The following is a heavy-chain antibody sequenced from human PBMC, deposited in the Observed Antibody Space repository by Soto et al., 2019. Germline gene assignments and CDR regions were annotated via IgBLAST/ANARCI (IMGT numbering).Heavy chain of an antibody. CDR1: GGSFSSYT. D-gene: IGHD5-12*01. CDR3: AMLGEISGALDY. J-gene: IGHJ4*02. Sequence: SVKVSCEASGGSFSSYTISWVRQAPGQGLEWMGRIIPILGIANYAQKFQGRVTITADKSTSTAYMELSSLRSEDTAVYYCAMLGEISGALDYWGQGTLVTVSS. V-gene: IGHV1-69*02. CDR2: IIPILGIA.